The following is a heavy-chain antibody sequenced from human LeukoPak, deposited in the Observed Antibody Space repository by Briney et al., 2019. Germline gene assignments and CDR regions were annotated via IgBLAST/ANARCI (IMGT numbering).Heavy chain of an antibody. CDR3: ARLPPVRDYYYMGV. J-gene: IGHJ6*03. Sequence: GGSLRLSCAVSGFTVSSNYMNWVRQAPGKGLEWVSVTYSGGGTYYADSVKGRFTISRDDSKNTLYLQMNSLRAEDTAVYYCARLPPVRDYYYMGVWGKGTTVTVSS. CDR2: TYSGGGT. CDR1: GFTVSSNY. V-gene: IGHV3-53*01. D-gene: IGHD4-17*01.